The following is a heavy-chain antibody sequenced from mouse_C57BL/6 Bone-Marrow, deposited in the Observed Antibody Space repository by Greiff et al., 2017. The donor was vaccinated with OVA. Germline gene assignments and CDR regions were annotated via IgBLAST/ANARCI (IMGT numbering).Heavy chain of an antibody. CDR1: GYAFTNYL. V-gene: IGHV1-54*01. CDR2: INPGSGGT. CDR3: ARGAFAY. Sequence: VNLVESGAELVRPGTSVKVSCKASGYAFTNYLIEWVKQRPGQGLEWIGVINPGSGGTNYNEKFKGKATLTADKSSSTAYMQLSSLTSEDSAVYFCARGAFAYWGQGTLVTVSA. J-gene: IGHJ3*01.